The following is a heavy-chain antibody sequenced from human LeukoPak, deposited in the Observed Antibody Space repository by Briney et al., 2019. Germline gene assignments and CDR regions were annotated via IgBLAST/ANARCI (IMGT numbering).Heavy chain of an antibody. CDR1: GGSFSSSSYY. J-gene: IGHJ6*03. D-gene: IGHD5-12*01. CDR3: ARGGYDRGMDV. V-gene: IGHV4-39*07. Sequence: PSETLSLTCTVSGGSFSSSSYYWGWIRQPPGKGLEWIGSIYYSGITYYNPSLKSRVTISVDTSKNQFSLKLSPVTAADTAVYYCARGGYDRGMDVWGKGTTVTVSS. CDR2: IYYSGIT.